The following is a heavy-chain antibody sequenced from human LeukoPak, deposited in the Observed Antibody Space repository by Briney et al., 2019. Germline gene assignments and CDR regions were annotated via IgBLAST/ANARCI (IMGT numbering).Heavy chain of an antibody. V-gene: IGHV5-51*01. CDR1: GYSFTSYW. J-gene: IGHJ4*02. CDR2: IYPYDSDT. Sequence: GESLKISCKASGYSFTSYWIGWVRQMPGKGLGWMGIIYPYDSDTRYSPSFQGQVTISADKSISTAYLQWSNLKASDTAMYYCARHIGYSAWNPDYWGQGTLVTVSS. D-gene: IGHD5-12*01. CDR3: ARHIGYSAWNPDY.